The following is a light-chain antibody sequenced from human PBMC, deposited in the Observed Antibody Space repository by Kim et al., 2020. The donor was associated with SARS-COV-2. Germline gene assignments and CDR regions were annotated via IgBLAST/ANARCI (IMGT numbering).Light chain of an antibody. V-gene: IGLV1-44*01. CDR3: STWDDSLNGVV. Sequence: GQRVYISCSGSNSNIRSKTVNWYQHVPGTAPRLLIYRKYERPSGVPDRFSGSKSGTSASLAISGLQSDDEADYYCSTWDDSLNGVVFGGGTQLTVL. J-gene: IGLJ3*02. CDR2: RKY. CDR1: NSNIRSKT.